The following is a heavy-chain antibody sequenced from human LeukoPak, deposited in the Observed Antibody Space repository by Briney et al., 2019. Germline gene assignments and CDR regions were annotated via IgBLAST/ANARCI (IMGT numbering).Heavy chain of an antibody. V-gene: IGHV3-23*01. CDR2: ISGSGGST. CDR3: AKGPGYCSGGSCHSDYYYYYMDV. Sequence: GGSLRLSCAASGFTFSSYAMSWVRQAPGKGLEWVSAISGSGGSTYYADSVKGRFTISRDNSKNTLYLQMNSLRAEDTAVYYCAKGPGYCSGGSCHSDYYYYYMDVWGKGTTVTVSS. J-gene: IGHJ6*03. CDR1: GFTFSSYA. D-gene: IGHD2-15*01.